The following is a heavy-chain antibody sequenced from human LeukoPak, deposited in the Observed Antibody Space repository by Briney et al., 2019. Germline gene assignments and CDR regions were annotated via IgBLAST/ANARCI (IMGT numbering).Heavy chain of an antibody. V-gene: IGHV3-23*01. CDR1: GFTFTTYA. CDR2: IGGGGVRT. D-gene: IGHD4-17*01. J-gene: IGHJ4*02. Sequence: QPGGSLRLSCAASGFTFTTYAMSWVRQAPGKGLEWVSAIGGGGVRTYYADSVKGRFTISRDNSKDTLFLQMNSLRAEDTAVYYCARDRNGDYYFDYWGQGTLVTVSS. CDR3: ARDRNGDYYFDY.